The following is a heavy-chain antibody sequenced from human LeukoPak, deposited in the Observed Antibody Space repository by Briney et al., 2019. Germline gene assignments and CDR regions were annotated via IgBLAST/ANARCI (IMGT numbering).Heavy chain of an antibody. CDR3: ARDGGGNSRPFDY. CDR1: GGSLSSYY. Sequence: PSETLSLTCTVSGGSLSSYYWSWIRQPPGKGLEWLGNIYYSGSTNYNPSLKSRVTISVDTSKNQFSLKVSSVTAADTAVYYCARDGGGNSRPFDYWGQGTPVTVSS. CDR2: IYYSGST. J-gene: IGHJ4*02. D-gene: IGHD4-23*01. V-gene: IGHV4-59*01.